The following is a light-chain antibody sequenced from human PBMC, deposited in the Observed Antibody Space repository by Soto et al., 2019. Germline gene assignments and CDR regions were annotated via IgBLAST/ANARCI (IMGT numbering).Light chain of an antibody. CDR1: QDISRY. CDR2: AAS. V-gene: IGKV1-9*01. Sequence: IQLTQSPSSLSASVGDRVTITCRASQDISRYLAWYQQKPGKAPELLIYAASTLQSGVPSRFSGSGSGTDFTLTISSLQPEDFASYYCQQLNSYPLTFGGGTRLEI. J-gene: IGKJ5*01. CDR3: QQLNSYPLT.